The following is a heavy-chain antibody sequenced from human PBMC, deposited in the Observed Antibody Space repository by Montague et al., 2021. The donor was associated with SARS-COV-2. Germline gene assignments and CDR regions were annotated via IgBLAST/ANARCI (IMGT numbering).Heavy chain of an antibody. CDR1: GGSIDRFF. Sequence: SETLSLTCTVSGGSIDRFFWSWIRQTPGKGLEWIAYIFDSGNSNYNPSLKSRVSTSVDTSKNQSSLKLSSVTAADTAVYYCARFLGFCSGANCYASGMDVWGQGTTVTVSS. D-gene: IGHD2-15*01. CDR2: IFDSGNS. CDR3: ARFLGFCSGANCYASGMDV. J-gene: IGHJ6*02. V-gene: IGHV4-59*12.